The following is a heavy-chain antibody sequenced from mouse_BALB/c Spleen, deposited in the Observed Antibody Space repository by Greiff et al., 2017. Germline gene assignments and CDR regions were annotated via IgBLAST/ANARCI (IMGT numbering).Heavy chain of an antibody. Sequence: VKLVESGPGLVQPSQSLSITCTVSGFSLTSYGVHWVRQSPGKGLEWLGVIWSGGSTDYNAAFISILSISKDNSKSQVFFKMNSLQANDTAIYYCATPPYYGNYGGFAYWGQGTLVTVSA. CDR1: GFSLTSYG. J-gene: IGHJ3*01. D-gene: IGHD2-10*01. CDR3: ATPPYYGNYGGFAY. CDR2: IWSGGST. V-gene: IGHV2-2*02.